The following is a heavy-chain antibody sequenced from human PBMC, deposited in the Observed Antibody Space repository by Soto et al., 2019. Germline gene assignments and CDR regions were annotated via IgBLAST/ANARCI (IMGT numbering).Heavy chain of an antibody. Sequence: SGPTLVNPTQTLTLTCTFSGFSLSTSGVGVGWIRQPPGKALERLALIYWDDDKRYSPSLKSRLTITKDTSKNQVVLTMTNMDPVDTATYYCAHLPPGDYGDYVGYWGQGTLVTVSS. CDR2: IYWDDDK. D-gene: IGHD4-17*01. J-gene: IGHJ4*02. V-gene: IGHV2-5*02. CDR3: AHLPPGDYGDYVGY. CDR1: GFSLSTSGVG.